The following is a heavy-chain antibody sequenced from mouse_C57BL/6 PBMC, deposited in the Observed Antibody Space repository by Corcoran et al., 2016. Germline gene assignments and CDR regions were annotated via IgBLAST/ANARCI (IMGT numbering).Heavy chain of an antibody. V-gene: IGHV1-9*01. CDR1: GYTFTGYW. D-gene: IGHD2-3*01. CDR3: ARLGDGYYYFDY. Sequence: QVQLQQSGAELMKPGASVKLSCKATGYTFTGYWIEWVKQRPGHGLEWIGEILPGSGNTYYNEKFKGKATLTADKSSSTAYMELRSLTSEDSAVYFCARLGDGYYYFDYWGQGTTLTVSS. J-gene: IGHJ2*01. CDR2: ILPGSGNT.